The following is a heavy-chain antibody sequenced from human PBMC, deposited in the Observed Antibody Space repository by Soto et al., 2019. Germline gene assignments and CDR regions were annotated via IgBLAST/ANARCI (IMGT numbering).Heavy chain of an antibody. CDR3: AGTTSHQWYYMDV. Sequence: QVQLQESGPGLVKPSQTLSLTCGISGDSVSSNSAAWNWIRLSPSRGLEWLARTYYRSRWYNDYAVSVRSLITVNPDTSKNQFSLQLTSVTPEDTAVYYCAGTTSHQWYYMDVWGKGTTVTVSS. J-gene: IGHJ6*03. CDR1: GDSVSSNSAA. CDR2: TYYRSRWYN. V-gene: IGHV6-1*01. D-gene: IGHD1-7*01.